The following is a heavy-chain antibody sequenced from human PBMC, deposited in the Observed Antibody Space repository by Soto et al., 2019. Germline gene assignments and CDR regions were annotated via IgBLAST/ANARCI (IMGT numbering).Heavy chain of an antibody. CDR1: GGTFSSYA. J-gene: IGHJ5*02. CDR2: IIPIFGTA. D-gene: IGHD3-22*01. Sequence: QVQLVQSGAEVKKPGSSVKVSCKASGGTFSSYAINWVRQAPGQGLEWMGGIIPIFGTANYAQKCQGRVTITADESTSTAYMELSSLRSEDTAVYYCARDRGPSSGYYPYWFDPWGQGTLVTVSS. V-gene: IGHV1-69*12. CDR3: ARDRGPSSGYYPYWFDP.